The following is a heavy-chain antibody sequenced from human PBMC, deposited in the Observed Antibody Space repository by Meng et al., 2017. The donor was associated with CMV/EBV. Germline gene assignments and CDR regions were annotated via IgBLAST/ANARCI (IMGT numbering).Heavy chain of an antibody. CDR1: GGSISSSSYY. J-gene: IGHJ4*02. V-gene: IGHV4-39*07. Sequence: QLQLLGSAPVLVKPSEPLSLSCTVSGGSISSSSYYWGWIRQPPGKGLEWIGSIYYSGSTYYNPSLKSRVTISVDTSKNQFSLKLSSVTAADTAVYYCARGGWSDFDYWGQGTLVTVSS. D-gene: IGHD6-19*01. CDR3: ARGGWSDFDY. CDR2: IYYSGST.